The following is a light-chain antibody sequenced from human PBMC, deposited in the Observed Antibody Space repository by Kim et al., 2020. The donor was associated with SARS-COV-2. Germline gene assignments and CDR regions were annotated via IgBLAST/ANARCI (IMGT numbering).Light chain of an antibody. J-gene: IGLJ2*01. V-gene: IGLV2-23*02. CDR2: EVS. Sequence: GQSITISCTGTSSDVGSYNLVSWYQQHPGKAPKLMIYEVSKRPSGVSNRFSGSKSGNMASLTMSGLQAEDEADYYCCSYAGSSTVVFGGGTQLTVL. CDR3: CSYAGSSTVV. CDR1: SSDVGSYNL.